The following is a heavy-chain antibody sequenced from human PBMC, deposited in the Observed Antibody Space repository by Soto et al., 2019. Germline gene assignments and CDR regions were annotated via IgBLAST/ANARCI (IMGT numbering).Heavy chain of an antibody. CDR1: GDSVSNNSAA. V-gene: IGHV6-1*01. Sequence: PSQTLFLTCAISGDSVSNNSAAWNWIRHSPSRALEWLGRTYYRSKWFNNYALSVKGRITINPDTSKNQFSLQLNSVTPEDTAVYYCAREGRLAASIFHNWFDPWGQGTLVTVSS. CDR3: AREGRLAASIFHNWFDP. CDR2: TYYRSKWFN. D-gene: IGHD3-3*02. J-gene: IGHJ5*02.